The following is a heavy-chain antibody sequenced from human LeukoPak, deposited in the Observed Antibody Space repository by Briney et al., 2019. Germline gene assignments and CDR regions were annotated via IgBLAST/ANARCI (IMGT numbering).Heavy chain of an antibody. Sequence: GGSLRLSCAASGFTFSSYGMHWVRQAPGKGLEWVAFIRYDGSNKYYADSAKGRFTISRDNSKNTLYLQMNSLRAEDTAVYYCAKDSIYYYGSGSYLDYWGQGTLVTVSS. CDR3: AKDSIYYYGSGSYLDY. D-gene: IGHD3-10*01. V-gene: IGHV3-30*02. J-gene: IGHJ4*02. CDR1: GFTFSSYG. CDR2: IRYDGSNK.